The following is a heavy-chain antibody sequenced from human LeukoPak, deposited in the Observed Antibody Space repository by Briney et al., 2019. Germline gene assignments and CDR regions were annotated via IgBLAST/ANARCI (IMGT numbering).Heavy chain of an antibody. CDR1: GGPFSGYY. V-gene: IGHV4-34*01. D-gene: IGHD3-10*01. CDR3: ARTYYYGSGSYYLYYYYMDV. Sequence: SETLSLTCAVYGGPFSGYYWSWIRQPPGKGLEWIGEINHSGSTNYNPSLKSRVTISVDTSKNQFSLKLSSVTAADTAVYYCARTYYYGSGSYYLYYYYMDVWGKGTTVTVSS. CDR2: INHSGST. J-gene: IGHJ6*03.